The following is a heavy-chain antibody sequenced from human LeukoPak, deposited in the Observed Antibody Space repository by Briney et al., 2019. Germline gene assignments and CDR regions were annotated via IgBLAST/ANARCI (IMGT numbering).Heavy chain of an antibody. V-gene: IGHV1-18*01. CDR2: ISAYNGNT. CDR3: ARCRATRGGWGSSGGSYYMDV. J-gene: IGHJ6*03. D-gene: IGHD3-16*01. CDR1: GYTFTSYG. Sequence: GASVKVSCKASGYTFTSYGISWVRQAPGQGLEWMGWISAYNGNTNYAQKLQGRVTMTTDTSTSTAYMELRSLRSDDTAVYYCARCRATRGGWGSSGGSYYMDVWGKGTTVTISS.